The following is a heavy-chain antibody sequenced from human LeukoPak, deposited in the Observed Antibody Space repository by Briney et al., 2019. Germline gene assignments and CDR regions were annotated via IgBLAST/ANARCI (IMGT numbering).Heavy chain of an antibody. J-gene: IGHJ4*02. Sequence: PSETLSLTCAVYGGSFGGYYWSWIRQPPGKGLEWIGEINHSGSTNYNPSLKSRVTISVDTSKNQFSLKLSSVTAADTAVYYCARGGIAAAGTIDYWGQGTLVTVSS. D-gene: IGHD6-13*01. V-gene: IGHV4-34*01. CDR3: ARGGIAAAGTIDY. CDR1: GGSFGGYY. CDR2: INHSGST.